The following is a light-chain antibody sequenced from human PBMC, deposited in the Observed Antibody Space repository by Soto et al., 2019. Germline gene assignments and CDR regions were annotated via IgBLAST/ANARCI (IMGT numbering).Light chain of an antibody. V-gene: IGKV3-11*01. CDR2: DAS. J-gene: IGKJ4*01. CDR3: LQRSNWPLT. Sequence: EIGLTQSPGTLSLSPGDRATLSCRASQTVSRYLAWYQQKPGQAPRLLIYDASDRATGIPARFSGSGSGTDFTLTISSLEPEDFAVYYGLQRSNWPLTFGGGTKVEIK. CDR1: QTVSRY.